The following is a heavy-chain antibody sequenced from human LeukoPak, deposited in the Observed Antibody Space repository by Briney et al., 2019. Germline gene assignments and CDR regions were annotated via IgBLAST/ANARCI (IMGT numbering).Heavy chain of an antibody. CDR3: ARDRQLVDVKFSDY. Sequence: GGSLRLSCAASGFTFSSYSMNWVRQAPGKGLEWVSYISSSSSTIYYADSVKGRFTISRDNAKNSLYLQMNSLRAEDTAVYYCARDRQLVDVKFSDYWGQGTLVTVSS. V-gene: IGHV3-48*04. D-gene: IGHD6-6*01. J-gene: IGHJ4*02. CDR1: GFTFSSYS. CDR2: ISSSSSTI.